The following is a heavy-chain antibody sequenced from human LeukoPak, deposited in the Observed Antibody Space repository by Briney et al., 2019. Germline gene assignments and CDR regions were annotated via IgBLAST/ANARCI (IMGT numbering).Heavy chain of an antibody. J-gene: IGHJ6*03. D-gene: IGHD5-24*01. CDR2: IYYSGST. V-gene: IGHV4-59*01. Sequence: SETLSLTCTHSRGSLSSYYWSWIRQPPGEGLEWIGYIYYSGSTNYNPSLKSRVTISVDTSKNQFSLKLSSVTAADTAVYYCARGRDGYNYGHYYYYMDVWGKGTTVTVSS. CDR1: RGSLSSYY. CDR3: ARGRDGYNYGHYYYYMDV.